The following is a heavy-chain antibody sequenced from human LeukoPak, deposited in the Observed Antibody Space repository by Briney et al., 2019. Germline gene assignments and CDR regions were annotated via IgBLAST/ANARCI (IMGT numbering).Heavy chain of an antibody. V-gene: IGHV3-7*01. Sequence: GGSLRLSCAASGFTFSSYWMSWVRQAPGKGLEWVANINQDGSEKYYVDSVKGRFTISRDNAKNSLYLQMNRLRAEDTDVYYCARSYYDYVWGSYRTDYWGQGTLVTVSS. D-gene: IGHD3-16*02. CDR3: ARSYYDYVWGSYRTDY. CDR2: INQDGSEK. CDR1: GFTFSSYW. J-gene: IGHJ4*02.